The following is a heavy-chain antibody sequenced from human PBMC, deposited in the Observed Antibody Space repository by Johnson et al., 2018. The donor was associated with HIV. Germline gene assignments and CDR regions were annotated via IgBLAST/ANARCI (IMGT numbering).Heavy chain of an antibody. J-gene: IGHJ3*02. CDR2: ISYDGSNK. D-gene: IGHD3-10*01. V-gene: IGHV3-30-3*01. CDR1: GFTFSSYA. CDR3: AREGCWGAGGYAAFEI. Sequence: QVQLVESGGGVVQPGRSLRLSCAASGFTFSSYAMHWVRQAPGKGLEWVAVISYDGSNKYYADSVKGRFTISRDNSKNTLYLQMNSRRAEDTAVYYCAREGCWGAGGYAAFEIWGQGTMVTVSS.